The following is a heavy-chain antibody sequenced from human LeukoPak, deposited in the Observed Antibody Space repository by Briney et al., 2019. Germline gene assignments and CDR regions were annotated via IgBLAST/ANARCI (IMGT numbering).Heavy chain of an antibody. Sequence: PSETLSLTCTVSGGSISSYYWSWIRQPPGKGLEWIGYIYYSGSTNYNPSLKSRVTISVDTSKNQFSLKLSSVTAADTAVYYCAREGIAVAGRYWFDPWGQGTLVTVSS. CDR2: IYYSGST. CDR1: GGSISSYY. J-gene: IGHJ5*02. V-gene: IGHV4-59*12. CDR3: AREGIAVAGRYWFDP. D-gene: IGHD6-19*01.